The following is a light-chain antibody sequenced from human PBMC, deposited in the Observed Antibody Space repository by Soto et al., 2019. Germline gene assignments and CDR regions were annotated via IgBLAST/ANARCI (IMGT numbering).Light chain of an antibody. V-gene: IGKV3-20*01. J-gene: IGKJ4*01. CDR3: QQYASAPLT. CDR1: QTVSKNY. CDR2: GAF. Sequence: EIVLTQSPGTLSLSPGERATLSCRAIQTVSKNYLAWFQQNSGQAPRLLISGAFNSDTGIPDRFIGSGTGTDFTLIISRLEPEDFTMYYCQQYASAPLTFGGGTKVEIK.